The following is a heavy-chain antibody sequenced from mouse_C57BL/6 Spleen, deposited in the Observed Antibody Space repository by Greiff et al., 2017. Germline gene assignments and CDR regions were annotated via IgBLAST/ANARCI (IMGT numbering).Heavy chain of an antibody. Sequence: EVQLQQSGAELVKPGASVKLSCTASGFTFKDYYMHWVKQRPGQGLEWIGRIDPEDGETKYAPKFKGKATLTVDTSSHTAYLQLSSLTSEDTAVYYCARDYGSGDDWGTGTTLTVSS. CDR3: ARDYGSGDD. CDR2: IDPEDGET. CDR1: GFTFKDYY. J-gene: IGHJ2*01. D-gene: IGHD1-1*01. V-gene: IGHV14-2*01.